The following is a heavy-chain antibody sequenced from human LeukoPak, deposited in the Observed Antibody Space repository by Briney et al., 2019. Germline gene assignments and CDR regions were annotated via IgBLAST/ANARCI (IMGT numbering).Heavy chain of an antibody. Sequence: PSQTLSLTCTVSGGSISSGGYYWSWIRQHPGKGLEWIGYIYYSGSTYYTPSLKSRVTISVDTSKNQLSLKLSSVTAADTAVYYCAILLRDAFDIWGQGTMVTVSS. CDR2: IYYSGST. V-gene: IGHV4-31*03. CDR3: AILLRDAFDI. J-gene: IGHJ3*02. CDR1: GGSISSGGYY.